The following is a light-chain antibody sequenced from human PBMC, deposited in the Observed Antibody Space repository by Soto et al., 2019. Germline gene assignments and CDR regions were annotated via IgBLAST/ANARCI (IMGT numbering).Light chain of an antibody. CDR1: QSVSTNL. CDR2: GAS. J-gene: IGKJ1*01. V-gene: IGKV3-20*01. Sequence: EIVLTQSPGTLSLSPGEGATLSCRASQSVSTNLFAWYQQKPGQAPRLLIYGASTWATGIPDRFSGSGSGTDFTLSISRLEPEDFAVYYCQQYGRTSWTFGQGTKVDIK. CDR3: QQYGRTSWT.